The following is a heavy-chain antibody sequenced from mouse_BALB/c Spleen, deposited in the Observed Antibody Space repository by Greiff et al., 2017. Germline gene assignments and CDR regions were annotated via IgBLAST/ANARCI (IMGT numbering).Heavy chain of an antibody. Sequence: EVQVVESGGGLVKPGGSLKLSCAASGFAFSSYDMSWVRQTPEKRLEWVAYISSGSSTIYYADTVKGRFTISRDNPKNTLFLQMTSLRSEDTAMYYCARSGDNGGFAYWGQGTLVTVSA. D-gene: IGHD3-3*01. J-gene: IGHJ3*01. CDR3: ARSGDNGGFAY. CDR2: ISSGSSTI. V-gene: IGHV5-12-1*01. CDR1: GFAFSSYD.